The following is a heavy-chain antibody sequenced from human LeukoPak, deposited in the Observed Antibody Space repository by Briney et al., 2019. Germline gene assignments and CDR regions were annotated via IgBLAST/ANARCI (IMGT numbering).Heavy chain of an antibody. J-gene: IGHJ4*02. CDR2: IKQDGSEK. D-gene: IGHD6-13*01. Sequence: GGSLRLSCAASGFTFSNLWMSWVRQAPGKGLKWVANIKQDGSEKYYVASVKGRFTISRDNAQNSLYLQMNSLRAEDTAIYYCATSTAAAGTDWGQGTLVTVSS. CDR3: ATSTAAAGTD. V-gene: IGHV3-7*03. CDR1: GFTFSNLW.